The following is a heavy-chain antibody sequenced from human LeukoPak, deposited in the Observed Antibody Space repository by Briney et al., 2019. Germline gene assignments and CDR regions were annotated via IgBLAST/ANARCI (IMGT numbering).Heavy chain of an antibody. CDR3: AKDYTGSSDN. J-gene: IGHJ4*02. Sequence: GGSLRLSCAASGFTFSSSGMTWVRQAPGKGLEWVSTITGSVVNTYYADSVNGRFTISRDNSKSMLYLQMNSLRAEDTALYYCAKDYTGSSDNWGQGTLVTVSS. CDR1: GFTFSSSG. V-gene: IGHV3-23*01. D-gene: IGHD2-15*01. CDR2: ITGSVVNT.